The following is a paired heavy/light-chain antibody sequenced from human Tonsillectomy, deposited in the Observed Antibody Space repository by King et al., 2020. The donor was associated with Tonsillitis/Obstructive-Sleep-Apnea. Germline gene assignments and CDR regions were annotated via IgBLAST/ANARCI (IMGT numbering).Heavy chain of an antibody. CDR2: IDPSDSYT. J-gene: IGHJ6*02. CDR3: ARHVRHCGSNSCPSDV. CDR1: GYTFISYW. Sequence: EVQLVQSGAEVKKPGESLRISCKGPGYTFISYWITWVRQMPGKGLEWMGRIDPSDSYTNYSPSFEGHVTISADKSISTAYLQWSSLKASDTAMYYCARHVRHCGSNSCPSDVWGQGTTVTVSS. D-gene: IGHD2-2*01. V-gene: IGHV5-10-1*03.
Light chain of an antibody. Sequence: DIQMTQSPSTLSASVGDRVTITCRASQSISSWLAWYQQKPGQAPKLLIYKASSLESGVPSRFSGSGSGTEFTLTISSLQPDDFATYYCQQYNSYPLTFGGGTKVEIK. J-gene: IGKJ4*01. CDR2: KAS. V-gene: IGKV1-5*03. CDR1: QSISSW. CDR3: QQYNSYPLT.